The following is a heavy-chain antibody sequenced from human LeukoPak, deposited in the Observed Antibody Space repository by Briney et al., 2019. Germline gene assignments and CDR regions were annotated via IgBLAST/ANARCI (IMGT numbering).Heavy chain of an antibody. CDR2: IYYSGST. CDR3: ARMGSGWPHYYYGMDV. J-gene: IGHJ6*02. Sequence: SETLSLTCTVSGGSISSYYWSWIRQPPGKGLEWIGYIYYSGSTDYNPSFKSRVTISVDTSKNQFSLKLSSVTAADTAVYYCARMGSGWPHYYYGMDVWGQGTTVTVSS. CDR1: GGSISSYY. D-gene: IGHD6-19*01. V-gene: IGHV4-59*01.